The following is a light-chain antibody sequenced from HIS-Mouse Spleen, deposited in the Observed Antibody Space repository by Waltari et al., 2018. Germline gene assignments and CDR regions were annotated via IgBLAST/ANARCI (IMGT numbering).Light chain of an antibody. Sequence: QSVLTQPPSVSAAPGQQVTISCSGSSSNIGHNYVSWYPQPPGKAPKLPSYDNNKRPSGIPDRFSGSKSGTSATLGITGLQTGDEADYYCGTWDSSLSAWVFGGGTKLTVL. CDR1: SSNIGHNY. V-gene: IGLV1-51*01. J-gene: IGLJ3*02. CDR3: GTWDSSLSAWV. CDR2: DNN.